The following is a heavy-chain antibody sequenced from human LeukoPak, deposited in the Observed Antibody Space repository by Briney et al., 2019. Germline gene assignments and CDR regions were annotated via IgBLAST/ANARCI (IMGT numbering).Heavy chain of an antibody. CDR2: VTGPGDTT. J-gene: IGHJ4*02. V-gene: IGHV3-23*01. CDR3: AKGAALDV. CDR1: GFSFTNYA. D-gene: IGHD3-16*01. Sequence: GGPLRLSCAASGFSFTNYAMNWVRQAPGKGLEWVSAVTGPGDTTYYADSVKGRFFVSREDSKTTVYLQMNSLRVEDTAIYYCAKGAALDVWGQGTLVTVSS.